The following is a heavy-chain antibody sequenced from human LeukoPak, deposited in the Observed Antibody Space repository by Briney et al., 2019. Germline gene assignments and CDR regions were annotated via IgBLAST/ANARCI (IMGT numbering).Heavy chain of an antibody. D-gene: IGHD5-18*01. CDR2: INHSGST. Sequence: SETLSLTCAVYGGSFSGYYWSWIRQPPGKGLEWIGEINHSGSTNYNPSLKSRVTISVDTSKNQFSLKLSSVTAADTAVYYCARFVDTAMVYDYWGQGALVTVSS. CDR3: ARFVDTAMVYDY. V-gene: IGHV4-34*01. CDR1: GGSFSGYY. J-gene: IGHJ4*02.